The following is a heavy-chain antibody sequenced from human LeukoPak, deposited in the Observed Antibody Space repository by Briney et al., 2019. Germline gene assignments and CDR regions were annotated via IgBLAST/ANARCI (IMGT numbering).Heavy chain of an antibody. D-gene: IGHD3-22*01. J-gene: IGHJ3*02. CDR2: IYSGGST. CDR1: GFTVSSHY. Sequence: GGSLRLSCAASGFTVSSHYMSWVRQAPGKGLEWVSVIYSGGSTYYADSVKGRFTISRDNSKNTLYLQMNSLRAEDTAVYYCARDLSDYYDSSGYYAFDIWGQGTMVTVSS. CDR3: ARDLSDYYDSSGYYAFDI. V-gene: IGHV3-66*01.